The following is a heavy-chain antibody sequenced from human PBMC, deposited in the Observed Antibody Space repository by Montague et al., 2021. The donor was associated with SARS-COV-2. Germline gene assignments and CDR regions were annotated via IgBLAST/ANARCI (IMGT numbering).Heavy chain of an antibody. D-gene: IGHD3-3*01. V-gene: IGHV3-23*03. CDR3: AKVKHVHYDFWSGYRGGYFDY. CDR2: IYSGVSSA. Sequence: SLRLSYAASGFTFSSYAMSWVRQAPGKGLEWVSVIYSGVSSAYXXXSXXXRFXISRDNSKNTLYLQLNSLRAEATAVYYCAKVKHVHYDFWSGYRGGYFDYWGQGTLVTVSS. CDR1: GFTFSSYA. J-gene: IGHJ4*02.